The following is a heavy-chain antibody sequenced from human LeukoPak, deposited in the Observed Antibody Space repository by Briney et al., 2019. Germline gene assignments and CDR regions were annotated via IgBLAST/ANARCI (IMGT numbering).Heavy chain of an antibody. D-gene: IGHD1-1*01. CDR1: GFTFSSYA. CDR3: ARVPSNNWSFFDY. J-gene: IGHJ4*02. CDR2: ISYDGSNK. Sequence: GGSLRLSCAASGFTFSSYAMHWVRQAPGKGLEWVAVISYDGSNKYYADSVKGRFTISRDNSKNTLYLQMNSLRTEDTAVYYCARVPSNNWSFFDYWGQGTLVTVSS. V-gene: IGHV3-30-3*01.